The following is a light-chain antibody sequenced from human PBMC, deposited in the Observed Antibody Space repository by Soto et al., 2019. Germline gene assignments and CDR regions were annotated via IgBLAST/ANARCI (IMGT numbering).Light chain of an antibody. CDR1: QGISSY. CDR2: AAS. V-gene: IGKV1-9*01. J-gene: IGKJ4*01. CDR3: QQLNSYPLT. Sequence: DIQMTQSPSSLSASVGDRVTITCRASQGISSYLALYHQKPGKAPKLLIYAASTLQSGVPSRFSGSGSGTDFTLTISSLQPEDFATNYCQQLNSYPLTFGGVTQVDIK.